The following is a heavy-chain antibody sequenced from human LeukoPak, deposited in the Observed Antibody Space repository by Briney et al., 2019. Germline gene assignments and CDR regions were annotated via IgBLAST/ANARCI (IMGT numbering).Heavy chain of an antibody. CDR3: ARVWRYYDSSGGFDY. D-gene: IGHD3-22*01. CDR1: GYTFTGYY. J-gene: IGHJ4*02. Sequence: ASVKVSCRASGYTFTGYYMHWVRQAPGQGLEWMGWINPNSGGTNYAQKFQGRVTMTRDTSISTAYMELSRLRSDDTAVYYCARVWRYYDSSGGFDYWGQGTLVTVSS. V-gene: IGHV1-2*02. CDR2: INPNSGGT.